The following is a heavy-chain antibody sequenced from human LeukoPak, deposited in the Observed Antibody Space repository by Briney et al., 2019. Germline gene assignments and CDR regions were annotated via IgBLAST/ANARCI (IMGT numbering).Heavy chain of an antibody. Sequence: PGGSLRLSCAASGFTFSSYGMHWVRQAPGKGLEWVAFIRYDGSNKSYADSVKGRFAISRDNSKNTIYLQMNSLRAEDTAVYYCAFYRGAHSYFPYWGQGTLVTVSS. D-gene: IGHD3-10*01. CDR2: IRYDGSNK. V-gene: IGHV3-30*02. CDR3: AFYRGAHSYFPY. CDR1: GFTFSSYG. J-gene: IGHJ4*02.